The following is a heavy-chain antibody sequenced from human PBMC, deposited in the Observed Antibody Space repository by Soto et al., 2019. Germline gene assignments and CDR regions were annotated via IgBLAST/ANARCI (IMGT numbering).Heavy chain of an antibody. CDR1: GYSFTNYW. CDR3: ARHLGYCSSTSCYESASHAFDI. D-gene: IGHD2-2*01. Sequence: GESLKISCKGSGYSFTNYWIGWVRQMPGKGLEWKGIIYPGDSDTRYSPSFQGQVTISADKSISTAYLQWSSLKASDTAMYYCARHLGYCSSTSCYESASHAFDIWGQGTMVTVSS. CDR2: IYPGDSDT. J-gene: IGHJ3*02. V-gene: IGHV5-51*01.